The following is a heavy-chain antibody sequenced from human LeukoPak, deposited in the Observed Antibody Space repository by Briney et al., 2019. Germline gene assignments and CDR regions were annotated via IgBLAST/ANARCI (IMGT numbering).Heavy chain of an antibody. D-gene: IGHD6-19*01. J-gene: IGHJ4*02. CDR1: GSTFSNHA. CDR3: AKDPPGGSSGWYD. Sequence: GGSLRLSCAASGSTFSNHAMSWVRQGPGKGLEWVSAISNSGGSTWYADSVKGRFTISRDNSKNTLYLQMSSLRAEDTAVYYCAKDPPGGSSGWYDWGQGTLVTVSS. V-gene: IGHV3-23*01. CDR2: ISNSGGST.